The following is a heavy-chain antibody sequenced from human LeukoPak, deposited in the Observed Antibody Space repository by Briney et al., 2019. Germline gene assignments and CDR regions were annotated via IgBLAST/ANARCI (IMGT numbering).Heavy chain of an antibody. CDR2: INPSGGST. V-gene: IGHV1-46*01. D-gene: IGHD3-10*01. J-gene: IGHJ5*02. Sequence: ASVKVSCKASGYTFTSYYMHWVRQAPGQGLEWMGIINPSGGSTSYAQKFQGRVTMTRDTSTSTAYMELSSLRSEDTAVYYCARDRSITMVRGVIGWFDPWGQGTLVTVSS. CDR3: ARDRSITMVRGVIGWFDP. CDR1: GYTFTSYY.